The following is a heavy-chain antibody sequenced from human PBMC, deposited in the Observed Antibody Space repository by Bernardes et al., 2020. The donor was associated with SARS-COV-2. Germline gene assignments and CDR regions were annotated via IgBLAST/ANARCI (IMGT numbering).Heavy chain of an antibody. CDR2: IHYTGET. Sequence: SETLSLTCTVSGGSIDRSPYYWGCIRLAPGEGLEWMGSIHYTGETFHKPSLKSRLTMSVDTSKNQFFLELTSVTAADTAVYYCARRGCSGGSCYSLDPWGQGTQVTVS. J-gene: IGHJ5*02. D-gene: IGHD2-21*01. V-gene: IGHV4-39*01. CDR1: GGSIDRSPYY. CDR3: ARRGCSGGSCYSLDP.